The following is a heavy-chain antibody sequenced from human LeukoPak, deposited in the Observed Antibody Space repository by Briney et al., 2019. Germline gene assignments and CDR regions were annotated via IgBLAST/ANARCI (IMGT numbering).Heavy chain of an antibody. Sequence: GASVKVSCKASGYGFTYYGISGVRQAPGQGLEWMGWISGHNGNTNRAQKLQGRVTMTTDTSTSTAYMELRSLRSDDTAVYYCARDGGYNPGRDAFDIWGQGTLVTVSS. CDR1: GYGFTYYG. CDR2: ISGHNGNT. D-gene: IGHD1-1*01. CDR3: ARDGGYNPGRDAFDI. V-gene: IGHV1-18*01. J-gene: IGHJ3*02.